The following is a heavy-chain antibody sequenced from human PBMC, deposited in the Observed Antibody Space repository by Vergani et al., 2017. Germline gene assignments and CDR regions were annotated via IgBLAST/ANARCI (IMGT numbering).Heavy chain of an antibody. Sequence: EKQLVQSGLETKKPGESLKISCQAFGYIFSKFWIGWVRQRPGRGLEWMGIIYPGDSEVKSNPTFRGQVIFSVDTSVNTAYLQWRSLQASDTATYFCASGGHGSENGGALQLWGQGTNITVSS. CDR3: ASGGHGSENGGALQL. CDR2: IYPGDSEV. D-gene: IGHD3-10*01. V-gene: IGHV5-51*01. CDR1: GYIFSKFW. J-gene: IGHJ3*01.